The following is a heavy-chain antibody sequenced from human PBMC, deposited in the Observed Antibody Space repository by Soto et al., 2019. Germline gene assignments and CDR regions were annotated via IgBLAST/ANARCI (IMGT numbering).Heavy chain of an antibody. V-gene: IGHV3-64*01. CDR3: VRRVSGNYDY. J-gene: IGHJ4*02. D-gene: IGHD1-7*01. CDR1: GFTFSSYD. Sequence: EVQLAESGGGMVQPGGSLRLSCVASGFTFSSYDMHWVRQAPGKGLEYVSSISSNGGTTYYENSEKGRYTISRDNSKNTPYLQMGSLRAEDMGVYYCVRRVSGNYDYWGQGTLVTVSS. CDR2: ISSNGGTT.